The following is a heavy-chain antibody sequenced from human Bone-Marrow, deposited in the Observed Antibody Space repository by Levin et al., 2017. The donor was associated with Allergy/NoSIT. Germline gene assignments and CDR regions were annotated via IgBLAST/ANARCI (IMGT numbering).Heavy chain of an antibody. CDR1: GFSFHTNT. V-gene: IGHV3-23*01. D-gene: IGHD6-13*01. Sequence: GESLKISCAASGFSFHTNTMSWVRQAPGRGLEWVSAIRGSGESTYYAESVKGRFTISRDNSKNTLYLQMSSLRAEDTALYYCAKVTYRNSWYEDDWGQGTLVTVSS. J-gene: IGHJ4*02. CDR2: IRGSGEST. CDR3: AKVTYRNSWYEDD.